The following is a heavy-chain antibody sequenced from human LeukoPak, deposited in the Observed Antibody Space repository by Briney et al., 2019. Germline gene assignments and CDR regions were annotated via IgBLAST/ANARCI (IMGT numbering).Heavy chain of an antibody. CDR3: ARAGDSGSYYSYY. CDR2: INPNSGGT. J-gene: IGHJ4*02. V-gene: IGHV1-2*02. D-gene: IGHD1-26*01. CDR1: GYTFTGYY. Sequence: ASVKVSCKASGYTFTGYYMHWVRQAPGQGLEWMGWINPNSGGTNYAQKFQGRVTMTRYTSISTAYMELSRLRSDDTAVYYCARAGDSGSYYSYYWGQGTLVTVSS.